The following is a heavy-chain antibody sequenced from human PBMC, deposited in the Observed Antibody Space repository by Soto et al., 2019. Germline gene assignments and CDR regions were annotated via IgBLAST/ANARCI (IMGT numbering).Heavy chain of an antibody. V-gene: IGHV3-23*01. J-gene: IGHJ4*02. D-gene: IGHD6-25*01. CDR2: ISGSGGTT. CDR1: GFTFSNYA. CDR3: AKFFVETGSNSGWPWSFHY. Sequence: EVQLFESGGGRVQPGRSLRLSCAASGFTFSNYAMSWVRQAPGQGLDWVSAISGSGGTTYYADSVKGRFTISRDNSNNTLFLQMNSLRAEDAAVYYCAKFFVETGSNSGWPWSFHYWGQGTLVTVSS.